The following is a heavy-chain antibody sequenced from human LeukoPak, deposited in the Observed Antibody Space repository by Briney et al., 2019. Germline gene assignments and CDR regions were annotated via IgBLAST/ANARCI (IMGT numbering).Heavy chain of an antibody. J-gene: IGHJ3*02. CDR2: ISPSSSYI. Sequence: PSETLSLTCTVSGGSMSRYYWSWIRQPPGKGLEWVSSISPSSSYIYYADSVKGRFTISRDNAKNSLYLQMNSLRADDTAVYYCARDRYSTSLDAFDIWGQGTMVTVSS. CDR1: GGSMSRYY. CDR3: ARDRYSTSLDAFDI. D-gene: IGHD6-13*01. V-gene: IGHV3-21*01.